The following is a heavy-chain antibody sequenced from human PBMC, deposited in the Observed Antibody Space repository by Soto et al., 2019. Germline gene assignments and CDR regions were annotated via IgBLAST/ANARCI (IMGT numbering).Heavy chain of an antibody. J-gene: IGHJ4*02. CDR3: ARDYYKYYDSSGYYRSPAY. V-gene: IGHV3-30-3*01. D-gene: IGHD3-22*01. CDR2: IPYDGSNK. Sequence: GGSLRLSCAASGFTFSSYAMHWVRQAPGKGLEWVAVIPYDGSNKYYADSVKGRFTISRDNSKNTLYLQMNSLRAEDTAVYYCARDYYKYYDSSGYYRSPAYWGQGTLVTVSS. CDR1: GFTFSSYA.